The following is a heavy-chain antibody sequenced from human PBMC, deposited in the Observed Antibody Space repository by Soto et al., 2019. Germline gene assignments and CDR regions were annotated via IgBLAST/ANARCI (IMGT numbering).Heavy chain of an antibody. Sequence: PGGSLRLSCAASGFTFNIYAMSWVRQAPGKGLEWVSIISGSGGSMYYADSVKGRFTISRDNSKNTVYLQMNTLRAEDTAVYYCAKDWGRGGATADYYYALDVWGQGTTVTVS. V-gene: IGHV3-23*01. CDR3: AKDWGRGGATADYYYALDV. J-gene: IGHJ6*02. CDR1: GFTFNIYA. D-gene: IGHD1-26*01. CDR2: ISGSGGSM.